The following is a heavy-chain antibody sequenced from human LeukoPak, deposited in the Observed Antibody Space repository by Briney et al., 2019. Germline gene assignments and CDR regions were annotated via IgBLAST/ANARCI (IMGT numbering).Heavy chain of an antibody. D-gene: IGHD1-26*01. J-gene: IGHJ3*02. V-gene: IGHV3-7*03. Sequence: GGSLRLSCAASGFIFSSYWMSWVRQAPGKGLEWVANIKQDGSEKYYVDSVKGRFTIPRDNAKNSLYLQMNSLRAEDTALYYCAKGGYYDLDAFDIWGQGTMVTVSS. CDR3: AKGGYYDLDAFDI. CDR1: GFIFSSYW. CDR2: IKQDGSEK.